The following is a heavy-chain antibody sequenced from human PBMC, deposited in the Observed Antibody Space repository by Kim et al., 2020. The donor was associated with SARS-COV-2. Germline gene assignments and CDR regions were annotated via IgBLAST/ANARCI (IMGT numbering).Heavy chain of an antibody. V-gene: IGHV4-59*01. CDR3: ARVLRFFGGADN. CDR1: GGVIDNFY. J-gene: IGHJ4*02. D-gene: IGHD3-3*01. CDR2: IYSNGRA. Sequence: SETLSLTCTVSGGVIDNFYWSWIRQPPGKGLEWIGYIYSNGRANYYPSLRGRVTISLDSSKNQFSLNLSYVTAADTAVYYCARVLRFFGGADNWGQGTLV.